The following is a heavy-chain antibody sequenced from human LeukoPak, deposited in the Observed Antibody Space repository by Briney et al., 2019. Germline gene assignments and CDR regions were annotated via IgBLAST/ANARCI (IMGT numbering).Heavy chain of an antibody. CDR2: INHSGYT. CDR1: GVSFDDYY. J-gene: IGHJ4*02. CDR3: TRMTAGHDY. Sequence: SETLSLTCAVSGVSFDDYYWSWVRQTPGKGLEWIGEINHSGYTNDSPSLKSRVTLSIDTSRKQFSLNLRSVTIADTGIYYCTRMTAGHDYWGQGTLVTVSS. V-gene: IGHV4-34*01. D-gene: IGHD2-21*02.